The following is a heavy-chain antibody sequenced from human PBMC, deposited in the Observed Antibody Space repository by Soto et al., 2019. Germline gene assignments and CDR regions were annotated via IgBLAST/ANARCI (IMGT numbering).Heavy chain of an antibody. CDR2: IYYSGST. Sequence: QVQLQESGPGLVKPSQTLSLTCTVSGGSISSGDYYWSWIRQPPGKGLEWIGYIYYSGSTYYNPSAKSRVTRPVDTSKNQFSLKLSSVTAADTAVYYCANDPLVPAAQLAPNWGQGTLVTVSS. CDR1: GGSISSGDYY. V-gene: IGHV4-30-4*01. D-gene: IGHD2-2*01. J-gene: IGHJ4*02. CDR3: ANDPLVPAAQLAPN.